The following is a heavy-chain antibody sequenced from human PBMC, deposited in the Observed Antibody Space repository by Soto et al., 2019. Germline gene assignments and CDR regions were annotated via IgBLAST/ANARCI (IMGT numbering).Heavy chain of an antibody. CDR3: ARGRLAGTTPHSGLER. Sequence: ASVKVSCKASGYTFTGYYMHWVRQAPGQGLEWMGWINPNSGGTNYAQKFQGWVTMTRDTSISTAYMELSRLRSDDTAVYYCARGRLAGTTPHSGLERWGRGTLVTVYS. J-gene: IGHJ2*01. CDR2: INPNSGGT. CDR1: GYTFTGYY. V-gene: IGHV1-2*04. D-gene: IGHD1-1*01.